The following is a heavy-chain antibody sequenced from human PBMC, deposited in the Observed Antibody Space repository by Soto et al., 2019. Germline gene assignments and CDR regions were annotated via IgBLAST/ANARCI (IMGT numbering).Heavy chain of an antibody. J-gene: IGHJ6*01. CDR1: GFIFISYW. V-gene: IGHV3-7*02. D-gene: IGHD3-22*01. CDR2: IKQDGSEK. CDR3: ASFYYDSSVYLPSHGDYYYGMAV. Sequence: GGSLRLSCAASGFIFISYWMSWVRQAPWKGLEWVANIKQDGSEKYYVDSVKGRFTISRDNAKNSLYLQMNSLRAEDTAVYYCASFYYDSSVYLPSHGDYYYGMAVWAQGTTVTVSS.